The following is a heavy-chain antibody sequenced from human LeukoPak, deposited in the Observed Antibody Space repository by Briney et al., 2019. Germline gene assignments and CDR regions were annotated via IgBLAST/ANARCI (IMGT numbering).Heavy chain of an antibody. J-gene: IGHJ4*02. CDR1: GYTFTSYY. CDR2: INPSGGST. D-gene: IGHD2-2*01. Sequence: ASVKVSCKASGYTFTSYYMHWVRQAPGQGLEWMGIINPSGGSTSYAQKFQGRVTMTRDTSTSTVYMELSSLRSEDTAAYYCARGGCSSTSCYLVALLLDYWGQGTLVTVSS. CDR3: ARGGCSSTSCYLVALLLDY. V-gene: IGHV1-46*01.